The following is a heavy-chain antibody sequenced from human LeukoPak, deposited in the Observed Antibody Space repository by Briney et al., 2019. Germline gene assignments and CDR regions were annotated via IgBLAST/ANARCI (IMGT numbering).Heavy chain of an antibody. CDR1: GFTFSSYAMH. D-gene: IGHD2-2*03. Sequence: GSLRLSCSASGFTFSSYAMHWVRQAPGKGLEWIGRIYYSGSTFYNPSLKSRVTISVDTSKNQLSLRLSSVTAADTAVYYCARHGSTDYFDYWGQGTLVTVSS. CDR3: ARHGSTDYFDY. CDR2: IYYSGST. J-gene: IGHJ4*02. V-gene: IGHV4-59*05.